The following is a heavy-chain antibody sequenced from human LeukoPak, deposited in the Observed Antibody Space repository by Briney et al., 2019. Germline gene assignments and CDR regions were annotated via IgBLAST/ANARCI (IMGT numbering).Heavy chain of an antibody. J-gene: IGHJ4*02. CDR3: AWGGRGGYMVFDY. Sequence: ETLSLTCAVYGGSFSGYYWSWVRQAPGKGLEWVSVIYSDGSTYYADSVKGRFTISRDNSKNTLYLQMNSLRAEDTAVYYCAWGGRGGYMVFDYWGQGTLVTVSS. V-gene: IGHV3-53*01. CDR2: IYSDGST. CDR1: GGSFSGYY. D-gene: IGHD5-12*01.